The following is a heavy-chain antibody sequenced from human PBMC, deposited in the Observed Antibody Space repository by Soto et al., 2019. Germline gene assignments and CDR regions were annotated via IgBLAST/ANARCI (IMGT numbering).Heavy chain of an antibody. D-gene: IGHD1-26*01. CDR3: TQGGELPQYNWFDP. CDR1: GGTFSSYA. Sequence: QVQLVQSGAEVKKPGSSVKVSCKASGGTFSSYAISWVRQEPGQGLEWMGGIIPIFGTANYAQKFQGRVTITADESTSTAYMALSSLRSEDTAVYYCTQGGELPQYNWFDPWGQGTLFTVSS. CDR2: IIPIFGTA. J-gene: IGHJ5*02. V-gene: IGHV1-69*01.